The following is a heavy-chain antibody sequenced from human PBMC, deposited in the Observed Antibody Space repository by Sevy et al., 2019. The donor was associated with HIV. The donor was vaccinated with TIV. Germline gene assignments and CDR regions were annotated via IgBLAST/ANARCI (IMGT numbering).Heavy chain of an antibody. Sequence: GGSLRLSCTASGFIFGDYGMSWVRQAPGKGLEWIAFFKSKIHGGTTENAASVKGRFTISRDDSKNIVYLQMSNLKTEDTAVYDCTRCGGSHSIFDYWGQGTLVTVSS. CDR2: FKSKIHGGTT. J-gene: IGHJ4*02. CDR3: TRCGGSHSIFDY. CDR1: GFIFGDYG. D-gene: IGHD2-21*01. V-gene: IGHV3-49*04.